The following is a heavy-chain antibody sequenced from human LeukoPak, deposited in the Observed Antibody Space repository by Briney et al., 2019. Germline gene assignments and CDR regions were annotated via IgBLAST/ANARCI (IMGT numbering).Heavy chain of an antibody. D-gene: IGHD2-21*02. CDR2: ISSSSSRI. Sequence: GGSLRLSCAASGFTFSSQTMNWVRQAPGKGLEWVSYISSSSSRIYYAGSVKGRFTISRDNAKNSLYLQMNSLRDEDTAVYYCARGLIYCGGDCYRAFDIWGQGTMVTVSS. CDR1: GFTFSSQT. CDR3: ARGLIYCGGDCYRAFDI. J-gene: IGHJ3*02. V-gene: IGHV3-48*02.